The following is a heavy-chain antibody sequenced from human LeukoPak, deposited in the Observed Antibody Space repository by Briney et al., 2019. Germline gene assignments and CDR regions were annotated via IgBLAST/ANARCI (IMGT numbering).Heavy chain of an antibody. V-gene: IGHV3-74*01. CDR2: INSNGGST. CDR1: GFTFSSYW. D-gene: IGHD5-24*01. CDR3: ARRVQGMAPYYFDY. Sequence: GGSLRLSCTASGFTFSSYWMHWLRQAPGKGVVWVSGINSNGGSTSYADSVKGRFTISRDNAENTLYLQMNRLRAEDTAVYYCARRVQGMAPYYFDYWGQGTLVTACS. J-gene: IGHJ4*02.